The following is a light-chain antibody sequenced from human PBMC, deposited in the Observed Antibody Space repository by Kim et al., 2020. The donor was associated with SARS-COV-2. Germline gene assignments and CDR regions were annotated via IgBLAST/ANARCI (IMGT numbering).Light chain of an antibody. CDR3: QQYGGSPLT. CDR2: DAS. CDR1: QSVSSSY. J-gene: IGKJ4*01. Sequence: APGEDAALTCRASQSVSSSYLAGDQQKPGQAPRRLIYDASSRATGIPDRFSGSGSGTDFTLTISRLEPEDFAVYYCQQYGGSPLTFGGGTKVDIK. V-gene: IGKV3-20*01.